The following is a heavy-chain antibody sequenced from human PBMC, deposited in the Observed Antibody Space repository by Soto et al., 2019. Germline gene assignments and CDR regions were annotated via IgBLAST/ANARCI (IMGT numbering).Heavy chain of an antibody. V-gene: IGHV3-30*18. J-gene: IGHJ6*03. CDR2: ISYDGSNK. D-gene: IGHD3-10*01. CDR3: AKAGSNYLYYYYMDV. CDR1: GFIFSSYG. Sequence: GSLRLSCAASGFIFSSYGMHWVRQAPGKGLEWVAVISYDGSNKYYADSVKGRFIISRDNSKNTLYLQMNSLRAEDTTVYYCAKAGSNYLYYYYMDVSGKGTTVTVSS.